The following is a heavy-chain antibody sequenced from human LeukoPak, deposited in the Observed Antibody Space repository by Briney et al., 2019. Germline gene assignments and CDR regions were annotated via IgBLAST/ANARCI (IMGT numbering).Heavy chain of an antibody. D-gene: IGHD3-3*01. CDR1: GFTFSSYV. CDR3: GKRKIREGNE. Sequence: PGGSLRLSCAASGFTFSSYVMNWVRQAPGKGLEWVSDISASGGTTYYADSVKGRLTISRDNSKNTLYLQMNRLRAEDTAVYYCGKRKIREGNERGPGTLVTVSS. CDR2: ISASGGTT. J-gene: IGHJ4*02. V-gene: IGHV3-23*01.